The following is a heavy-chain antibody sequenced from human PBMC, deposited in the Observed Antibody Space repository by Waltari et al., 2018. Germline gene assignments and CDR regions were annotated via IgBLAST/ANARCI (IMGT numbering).Heavy chain of an antibody. Sequence: QVQLVHSGAEVKTPGASVKFSFKPSGYPFTSFDINWVQPAMVQGLDWMGWMNPNSGNTGYAQKFQGRVTMTRNTSISTAYMELSSLRSEDTAVYYCARVYYDILTGYYNFDYWGQGTLVTVSS. V-gene: IGHV1-8*01. CDR1: GYPFTSFD. D-gene: IGHD3-9*01. CDR3: ARVYYDILTGYYNFDY. J-gene: IGHJ4*02. CDR2: MNPNSGNT.